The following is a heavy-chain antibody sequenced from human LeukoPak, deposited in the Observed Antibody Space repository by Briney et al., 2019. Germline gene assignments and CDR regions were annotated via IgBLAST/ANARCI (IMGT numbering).Heavy chain of an antibody. J-gene: IGHJ3*02. V-gene: IGHV3-9*01. CDR2: ISWNSGSI. D-gene: IGHD3-16*01. CDR3: AKDWGLRDDAFGI. CDR1: GFTFDDYA. Sequence: GGSLRLSCAASGFTFDDYAMHWVRHAPGKGLEWVSGISWNSGSIVYADSVKGRFTISRDNAKNSLYLQMNSLRAEDTALYYCAKDWGLRDDAFGIWGQGTMVTVSS.